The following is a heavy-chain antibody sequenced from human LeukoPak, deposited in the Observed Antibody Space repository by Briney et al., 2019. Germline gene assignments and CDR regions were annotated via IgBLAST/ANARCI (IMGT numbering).Heavy chain of an antibody. J-gene: IGHJ5*02. CDR1: GFTFSSYA. CDR2: ISYDGSNK. Sequence: GGSLRLSCAASGFTFSSYAMHWVRQAPGKGLEWVAVISYDGSNKYYADSVKGRFTISRDNSKNTLYLQMNSLRAEDTALYYCAKDMYYYGSGSSPFDPWGQGTLVTVSS. CDR3: AKDMYYYGSGSSPFDP. V-gene: IGHV3-30-3*01. D-gene: IGHD3-10*01.